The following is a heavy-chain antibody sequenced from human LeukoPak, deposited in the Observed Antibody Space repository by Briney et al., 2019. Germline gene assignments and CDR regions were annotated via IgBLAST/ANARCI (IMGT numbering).Heavy chain of an antibody. V-gene: IGHV3-7*03. J-gene: IGHJ4*02. CDR3: ARIGYSSSSLDL. CDR2: INKDGSVQ. Sequence: PGGSLRLSCAASGFTFSSYWVTWVRQAPGKGLEWVANINKDGSVQYYVDSVKGRFTISRDNAKNSAYLQMNSLRAEDTAIYNCARIGYSSSSLDLWGRGTLVTVSS. D-gene: IGHD6-6*01. CDR1: GFTFSSYW.